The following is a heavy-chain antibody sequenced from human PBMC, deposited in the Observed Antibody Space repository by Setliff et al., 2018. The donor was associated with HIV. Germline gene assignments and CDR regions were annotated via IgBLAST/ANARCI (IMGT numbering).Heavy chain of an antibody. D-gene: IGHD2-21*01. CDR2: IWPDDSDT. V-gene: IGHV5-51*01. Sequence: ESLKISCKASGYSFTNYWVGWVRQMPANGLEWMGLIWPDDSDTIYSPSFQGQVTMSADKSISTAYLQWNSLKAPDPAMYYCATDWGGGGGAPLDPWGQGTLVTVSS. CDR3: ATDWGGGGGAPLDP. CDR1: GYSFTNYW. J-gene: IGHJ5*02.